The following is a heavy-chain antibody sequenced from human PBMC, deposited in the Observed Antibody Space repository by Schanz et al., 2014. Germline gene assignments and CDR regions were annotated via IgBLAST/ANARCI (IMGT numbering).Heavy chain of an antibody. D-gene: IGHD3-9*01. CDR2: MIGSGSSV. J-gene: IGHJ4*02. V-gene: IGHV3-23*01. CDR1: GFTFSIYG. Sequence: EVQLLESGGGLVQPGGSLRLSCAASGFTFSIYGMSWVRQAPGKGLEWVSRMIGSGSSVFYADSMKGRSTISRDNLKNTVYLKINSLRADDTAVYYWAKDGRLTYHGTGSDFDYWGQGTLVTVSS. CDR3: AKDGRLTYHGTGSDFDY.